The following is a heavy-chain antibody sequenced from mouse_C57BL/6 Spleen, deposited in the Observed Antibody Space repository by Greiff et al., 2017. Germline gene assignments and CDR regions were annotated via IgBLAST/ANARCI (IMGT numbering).Heavy chain of an antibody. CDR1: GYTFTDYN. V-gene: IGHV1-22*01. CDR2: INPNNGGT. J-gene: IGHJ4*01. Sequence: VHVKQSGPELVKPGASVKMSCKASGYTFTDYNMHWVKQSHGKSLEWIGYINPNNGGTSYNQKFKGKATLTVNKSSSTAYMELRSLTSEDSAVYYCARGGLGGAMDYWGQGTSVTVSS. D-gene: IGHD2-2*01. CDR3: ARGGLGGAMDY.